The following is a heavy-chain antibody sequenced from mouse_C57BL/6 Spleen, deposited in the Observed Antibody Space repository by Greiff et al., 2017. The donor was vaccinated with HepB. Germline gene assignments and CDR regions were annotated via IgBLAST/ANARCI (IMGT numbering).Heavy chain of an antibody. Sequence: VKLVESGAELVKPGASVKMSCKASGYTFTTYPIEWMKQNHGKSLEWIGNFHPYNDDTKYNEKFKGKATLTVEKSSSTVYLELSRLTSDDSAVYYCARGNDYDDYFDYWGQGTTLTVSS. CDR2: FHPYNDDT. J-gene: IGHJ2*01. CDR3: ARGNDYDDYFDY. CDR1: GYTFTTYP. V-gene: IGHV1-47*01. D-gene: IGHD2-4*01.